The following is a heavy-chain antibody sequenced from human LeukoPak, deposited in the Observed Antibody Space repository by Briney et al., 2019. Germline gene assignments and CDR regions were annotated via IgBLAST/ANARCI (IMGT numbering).Heavy chain of an antibody. CDR2: IYYSGST. J-gene: IGHJ2*01. CDR3: TRDAIAEGYCSSTSCFRGHWYFDL. D-gene: IGHD2-2*01. CDR1: GGSISSSSYY. V-gene: IGHV4-61*01. Sequence: PSETLSLTCTVSGGSISSSSYYWGWIRQPPGKGLEWIGYIYYSGSTNYNPSLKSRVTISVDTSKNQFSLKLSSVTAADTAVYYCTRDAIAEGYCSSTSCFRGHWYFDLWGRGTLVTVSS.